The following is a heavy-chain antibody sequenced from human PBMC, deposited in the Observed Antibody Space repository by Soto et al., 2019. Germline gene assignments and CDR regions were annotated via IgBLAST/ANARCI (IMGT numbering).Heavy chain of an antibody. CDR2: IFYSGST. J-gene: IGHJ5*02. CDR1: GVSISSSIYY. Sequence: PSETLSLTCTVSGVSISSSIYYGGWIRRPPGKGLEWIGSIFYSGSTYYNPSLKSRVSMSVDKSNNEFSLSLTSVTAADTAVYYCATLPPRIVVVFTEMPTWGQGILVTVSS. V-gene: IGHV4-39*07. CDR3: ATLPPRIVVVFTEMPT. D-gene: IGHD2-21*01.